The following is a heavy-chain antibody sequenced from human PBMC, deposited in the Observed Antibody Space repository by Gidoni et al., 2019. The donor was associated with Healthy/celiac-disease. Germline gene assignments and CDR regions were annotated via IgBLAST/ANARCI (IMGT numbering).Heavy chain of an antibody. CDR2: INPNSGGT. V-gene: IGHV1-2*02. CDR3: TRESTMITFGGIIVTDSEPDY. J-gene: IGHJ4*02. CDR1: GYTFTGYY. Sequence: QVQLVQSGAEVKKPGASVKVSCKASGYTFTGYYLHWVRQAPGQGLEWMGWINPNSGGTNYAQQFQGRVTMTRDTSIRTAYMELSRLRSDDTAVYYCTRESTMITFGGIIVTDSEPDYWGQGTLVTVSS. D-gene: IGHD3-16*02.